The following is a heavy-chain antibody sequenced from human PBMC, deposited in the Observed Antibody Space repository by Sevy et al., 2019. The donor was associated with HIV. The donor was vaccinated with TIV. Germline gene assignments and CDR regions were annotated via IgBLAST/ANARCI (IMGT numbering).Heavy chain of an antibody. CDR3: ARDHHDDADNVRTGAFDP. V-gene: IGHV3-30-3*01. J-gene: IGHJ5*02. Sequence: GGSLRLSCAASGFTFSSYAMHWVRQAPGKGLEWVADIIYDGSKKYYADSVKGRFTISRDNSKNTLYLQMNSLRAEDTDADYCARDHHDDADNVRTGAFDPWGQGTLVTVSS. CDR2: IIYDGSKK. D-gene: IGHD1-1*01. CDR1: GFTFSSYA.